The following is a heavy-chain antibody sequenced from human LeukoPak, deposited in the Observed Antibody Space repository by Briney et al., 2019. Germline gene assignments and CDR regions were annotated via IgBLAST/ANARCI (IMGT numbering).Heavy chain of an antibody. CDR1: GFTFSNYW. CDR3: ARDVYGLGDY. D-gene: IGHD1-14*01. CDR2: INSDGSGP. J-gene: IGHJ4*02. V-gene: IGHV3-74*01. Sequence: GGSLRLSCVASGFTFSNYWMPWVRQAPEKGLMWVSKINSDGSGPDYADSVKGRFTISRDNAKNTLYLQMNSLRAEDTAVYYCARDVYGLGDYWGQGTLVTVSS.